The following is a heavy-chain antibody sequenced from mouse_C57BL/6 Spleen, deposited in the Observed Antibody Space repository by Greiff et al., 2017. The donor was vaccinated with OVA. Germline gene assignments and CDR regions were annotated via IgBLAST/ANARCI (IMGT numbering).Heavy chain of an antibody. CDR1: GYTFTDYE. Sequence: VQLLQSGAELVRPGASVTLSCKASGYTFTDYEMHWVKQTPVHGLEWIGAIDPETGGNAYNQKFKGKAILTADKSSRTAYMELRSLTSEDSAVYYWTRGGNPAGFAYWGQGTLVTVSA. CDR2: IDPETGGN. CDR3: TRGGNPAGFAY. D-gene: IGHD2-1*01. V-gene: IGHV1-15*01. J-gene: IGHJ3*01.